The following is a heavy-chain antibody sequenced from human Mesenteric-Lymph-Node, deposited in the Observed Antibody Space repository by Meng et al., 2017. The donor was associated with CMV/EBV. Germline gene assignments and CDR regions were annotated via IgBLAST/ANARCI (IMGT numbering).Heavy chain of an antibody. CDR2: IYPGDSDT. J-gene: IGHJ5*02. CDR1: GYSFISYW. CDR3: ARRLYSGYCSGGSCPNWFDP. D-gene: IGHD2-15*01. Sequence: GGSLRLSCKGSGYSFISYWIGWVRQMPGKGLEWMGIIYPGDSDTSYSPSFQGQVTISADKSISTAYLQWSSLNASDTAMYYCARRLYSGYCSGGSCPNWFDPWGQGTLVTVSS. V-gene: IGHV5-51*01.